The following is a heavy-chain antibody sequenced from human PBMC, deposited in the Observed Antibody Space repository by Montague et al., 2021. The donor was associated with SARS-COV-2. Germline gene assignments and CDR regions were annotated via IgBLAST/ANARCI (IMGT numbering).Heavy chain of an antibody. CDR1: GGSISSSSYY. CDR2: IYYSGST. V-gene: IGHV4-39*07. J-gene: IGHJ6*02. Sequence: SETLSLICTVSGGSISSSSYYWGWIRQPPGKGLEWIGYIYYSGSTYYNPSLKSRVTISVDTSKNQFSLKLSSVTAADTAVYYCAGEIVVVTQTYHYGMDVWGQGTTVTVSS. CDR3: AGEIVVVTQTYHYGMDV. D-gene: IGHD3-22*01.